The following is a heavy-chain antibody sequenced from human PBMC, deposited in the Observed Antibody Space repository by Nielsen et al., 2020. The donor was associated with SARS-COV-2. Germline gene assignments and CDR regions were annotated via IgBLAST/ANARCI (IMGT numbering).Heavy chain of an antibody. J-gene: IGHJ4*02. V-gene: IGHV3-23*01. D-gene: IGHD3-10*01. CDR3: AKEYYYGSGSYYNADY. CDR1: GFTFSSYA. Sequence: GESLKISCAASGFTFSSYAMSWVRQAPGKGLEWVSTISASGGSTYYADSVKGRFTISRDNSKNTLYLQMNSLRAEDTAVYYCAKEYYYGSGSYYNADYWGQGTLVTVSS. CDR2: ISASGGST.